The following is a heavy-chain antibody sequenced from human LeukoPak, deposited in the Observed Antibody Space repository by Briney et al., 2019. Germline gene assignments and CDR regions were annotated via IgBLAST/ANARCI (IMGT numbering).Heavy chain of an antibody. D-gene: IGHD3-22*01. J-gene: IGHJ4*02. CDR2: IWYDGSNK. Sequence: GSSLRLSCAASGFTFSIYGMHWVRQAPGKGLEWVALIWYDGSNKYYADSVKGRLTIYRDNSKNTVYLQMNSLRAEDTAVYYCARAYYLDSSVTPDYWGQGTLVTVSS. CDR3: ARAYYLDSSVTPDY. V-gene: IGHV3-33*01. CDR1: GFTFSIYG.